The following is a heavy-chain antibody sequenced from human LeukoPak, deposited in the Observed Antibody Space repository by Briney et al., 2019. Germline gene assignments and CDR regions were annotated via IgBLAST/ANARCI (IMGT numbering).Heavy chain of an antibody. J-gene: IGHJ5*02. D-gene: IGHD1-26*01. CDR2: IRSSSSYI. CDR3: ARARKYSGSYFINP. V-gene: IGHV3-21*01. Sequence: PGGSLRLSCAASGFTFSSYSMNWVRQAPGKGLEWVSSIRSSSSYIYYADSVKGRFTISRDNAKNSLYLQMNSLRAEDTAVYYCARARKYSGSYFINPWGQGTLVTVSS. CDR1: GFTFSSYS.